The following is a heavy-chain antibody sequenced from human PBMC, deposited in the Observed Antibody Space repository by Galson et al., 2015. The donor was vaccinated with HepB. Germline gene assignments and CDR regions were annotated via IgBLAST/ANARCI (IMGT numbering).Heavy chain of an antibody. Sequence: SLRLSCAASGFTFSSYSMNWVRQAPGKGLEWVSYISSSSSTIYYADSVKGRFTISRDNAKNSLYLQMNSLRAEDTAVYYCARDDIPIAVADLDSTDAFDIWGQGTMVTVSS. D-gene: IGHD6-19*01. V-gene: IGHV3-48*04. CDR3: ARDDIPIAVADLDSTDAFDI. J-gene: IGHJ3*02. CDR1: GFTFSSYS. CDR2: ISSSSSTI.